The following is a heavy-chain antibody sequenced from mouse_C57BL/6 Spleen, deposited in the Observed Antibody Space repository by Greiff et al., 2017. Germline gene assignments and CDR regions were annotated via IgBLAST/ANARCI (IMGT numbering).Heavy chain of an antibody. Sequence: EVQLVESGGGLVKPGGSLKLSCAASGFTFSSYAMSWVRQTPEKRLEWVATISDGGSYTYYPANVTGRFTISRDNAKNNQYLQMSHLKSEDTAMYYCAGETDYGSHAMDYWGQGTSVTVSS. CDR2: ISDGGSYT. V-gene: IGHV5-4*01. CDR3: AGETDYGSHAMDY. J-gene: IGHJ4*01. D-gene: IGHD1-1*01. CDR1: GFTFSSYA.